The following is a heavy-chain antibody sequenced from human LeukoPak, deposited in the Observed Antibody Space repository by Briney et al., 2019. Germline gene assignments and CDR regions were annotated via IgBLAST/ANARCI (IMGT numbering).Heavy chain of an antibody. CDR2: IYSSETT. V-gene: IGHV4-4*08. CDR1: GGSITGYH. J-gene: IGHJ3*02. CDR3: ARRNDFDI. Sequence: SETLSLTCTVSGGSITGYHWSWLRQPPGKGLEWIGYIYSSETTEYKPSLKSRVTISADTSKNQFSLKLTSVTAADTTIYYCARRNDFDIWGQGTMVTVSS.